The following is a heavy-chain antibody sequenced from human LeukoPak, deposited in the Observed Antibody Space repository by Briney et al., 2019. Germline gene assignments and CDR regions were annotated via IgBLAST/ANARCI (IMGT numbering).Heavy chain of an antibody. D-gene: IGHD3-10*01. J-gene: IGHJ5*02. CDR1: GFTFSGYW. CDR3: AKDRVVSGRFGEVAS. V-gene: IGHV3-7*01. Sequence: GGSLRLSCAASGFTFSGYWMSWVRQAPGKGLEWVANIKRDGSETYYVASVKGRFTISRDNARNSLYLQMNSLRAEDTAIYYCAKDRVVSGRFGEVASWGQGTLVTVSS. CDR2: IKRDGSET.